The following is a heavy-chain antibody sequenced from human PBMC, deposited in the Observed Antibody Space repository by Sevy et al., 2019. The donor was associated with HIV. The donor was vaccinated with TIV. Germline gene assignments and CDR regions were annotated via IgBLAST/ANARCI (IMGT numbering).Heavy chain of an antibody. J-gene: IGHJ6*02. CDR3: ARDNATVTRRGLRYYYYGTDV. Sequence: GGSLRLSCAASGFTFSTYWMSWFRRAPGKGLEWVANVKEDGTEKFYVDSVKGRFTMSRDNAKNSLYLQMNSLRAEDAAVYYCARDNATVTRRGLRYYYYGTDVWGQGTTVTVSS. CDR1: GFTFSTYW. V-gene: IGHV3-7*01. D-gene: IGHD4-17*01. CDR2: VKEDGTEK.